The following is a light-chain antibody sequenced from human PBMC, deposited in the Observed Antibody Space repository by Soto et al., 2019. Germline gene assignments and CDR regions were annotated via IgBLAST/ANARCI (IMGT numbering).Light chain of an antibody. CDR2: DVS. V-gene: IGLV2-14*03. CDR3: SSYTTSTTRV. Sequence: QSALTQPASVSGSPGQSITISCTGTSSDVGVYDYVSWYQQHPGKAPKLLIYDVSNRPAGISNRFSGSKSGNTASLTISGLQAEAEADYYCSSYTTSTTRVFGGGTKVTVL. CDR1: SSDVGVYDY. J-gene: IGLJ3*02.